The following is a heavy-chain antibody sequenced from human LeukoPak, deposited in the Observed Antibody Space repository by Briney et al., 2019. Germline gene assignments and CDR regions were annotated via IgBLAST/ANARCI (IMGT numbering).Heavy chain of an antibody. V-gene: IGHV4-59*01. Sequence: SETLSLTCTLSGGSFNSYSWSWIRQPPGKGLEWIGYISHSGSTNYNPSLTSRVTMSVDTSKNRFSLNLISVTAADTAVYYCARGAGWSLRWFDPWGQGTLVTV. CDR3: ARGAGWSLRWFDP. J-gene: IGHJ5*02. CDR1: GGSFNSYS. D-gene: IGHD6-19*01. CDR2: ISHSGST.